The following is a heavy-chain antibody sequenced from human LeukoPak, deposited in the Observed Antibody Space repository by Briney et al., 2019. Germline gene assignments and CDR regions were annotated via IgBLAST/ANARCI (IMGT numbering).Heavy chain of an antibody. CDR2: INPNSGGT. CDR3: AREFYYYDSSGYLDY. CDR1: GYTFTGYY. J-gene: IGHJ4*02. D-gene: IGHD3-22*01. Sequence: ASVKVSCKASGYTFTGYYMHWVRQAPGQGLEWMGWINPNSGGTNYAQKFQGRVTMTRDTSISTAYMELSRLRSDDTALYHCAREFYYYDSSGYLDYWGQGTLVTVSS. V-gene: IGHV1-2*02.